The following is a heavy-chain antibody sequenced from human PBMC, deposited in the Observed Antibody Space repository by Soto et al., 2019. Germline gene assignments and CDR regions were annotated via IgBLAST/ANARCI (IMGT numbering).Heavy chain of an antibody. J-gene: IGHJ4*02. V-gene: IGHV4-59*08. CDR3: ARRGSSGWYYFDY. Sequence: SETLSLTCTVSGGSLSSYYWSWIRQPPGKGLEWIGYIYYSGSTNYNPSLKSRVTISVDTSKNQFSLKLSSVTAADTAVYYSARRGSSGWYYFDYWGQGTLDPVSS. D-gene: IGHD6-19*01. CDR2: IYYSGST. CDR1: GGSLSSYY.